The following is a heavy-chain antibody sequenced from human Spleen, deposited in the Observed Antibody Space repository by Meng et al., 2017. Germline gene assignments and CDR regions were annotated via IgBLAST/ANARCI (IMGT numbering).Heavy chain of an antibody. CDR2: IIPIFGTA. J-gene: IGHJ5*02. V-gene: IGHV1-69*01. CDR1: GNTFTRYD. CDR3: ARGTGGVWFDP. D-gene: IGHD3-16*01. Sequence: QGQLVRSGAEVKKPGASVKVSCKASGNTFTRYDIKWVRQATGQGLEWMGGIIPIFGTANYAQKFQGRVTITADESTSTAYMELSSLRSEDTAVYYCARGTGGVWFDPWGQGTLVTVSS.